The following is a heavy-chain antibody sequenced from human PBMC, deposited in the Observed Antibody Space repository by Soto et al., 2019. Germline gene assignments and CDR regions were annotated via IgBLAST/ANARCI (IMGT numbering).Heavy chain of an antibody. CDR2: INPSGGST. CDR1: GYTFTSYY. Sequence: QVQLVQSGAEVKKPGASVKVSCKASGYTFTSYYMHWVRQAPGQGLEWMGIINPSGGSTSYAEKFQGRVTMTRDTSASTVYMELSSLGSEDTAVYYCARFMGYGSGGSCYLRGMDVWGQGTTVTVSS. J-gene: IGHJ6*02. D-gene: IGHD2-15*01. CDR3: ARFMGYGSGGSCYLRGMDV. V-gene: IGHV1-46*01.